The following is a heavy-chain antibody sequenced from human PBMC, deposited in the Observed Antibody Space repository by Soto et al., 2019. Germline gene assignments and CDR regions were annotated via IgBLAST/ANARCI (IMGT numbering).Heavy chain of an antibody. Sequence: ASVKVSCKASGYTFTSYGISWVRQAPGQGLEWMGWISAYNGNTNYAQKLQGRVTMTTDTSTSTAYMELRSLRSDDTAVYYCARDPPTRYRGRGSGCSRNFDYGGQGTLVTSPQ. CDR3: ARDPPTRYRGRGSGCSRNFDY. V-gene: IGHV1-18*01. CDR1: GYTFTSYG. CDR2: ISAYNGNT. J-gene: IGHJ4*02. D-gene: IGHD6-19*01.